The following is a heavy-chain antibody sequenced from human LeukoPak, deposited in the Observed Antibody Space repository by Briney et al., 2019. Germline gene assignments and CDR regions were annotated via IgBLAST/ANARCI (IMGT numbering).Heavy chain of an antibody. CDR2: IYYSGST. CDR3: ARGILTGYPYYFDY. J-gene: IGHJ4*02. D-gene: IGHD3-9*01. CDR1: GGSISSCY. Sequence: PSETLSLTCTVSGGSISSCYWGWIRQPPGKGLEWIGYIYYSGSTNYNPSLKSRVTISVDTSKNQFSLKLSSVTAADTAVYYCARGILTGYPYYFDYWGQGTLVTVSS. V-gene: IGHV4-59*01.